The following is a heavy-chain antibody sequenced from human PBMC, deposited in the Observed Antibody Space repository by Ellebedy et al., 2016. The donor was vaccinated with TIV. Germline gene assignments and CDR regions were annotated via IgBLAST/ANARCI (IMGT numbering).Heavy chain of an antibody. V-gene: IGHV1-2*02. CDR2: INPNSGGT. CDR1: GYTFTGYY. CDR3: ARGEVWFGEL. Sequence: ASVKVSXXTSGYTFTGYYIHWVRQAPGQGLEWMGWINPNSGGTNYAQKFQGRVTMTRDTSISTAYMELSRLRSDDTAVYYCARGEVWFGELWGQGTLVTVSS. J-gene: IGHJ4*02. D-gene: IGHD3-10*01.